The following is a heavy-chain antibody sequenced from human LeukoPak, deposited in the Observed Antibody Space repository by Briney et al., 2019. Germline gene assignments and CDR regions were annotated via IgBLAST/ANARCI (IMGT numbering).Heavy chain of an antibody. CDR1: GFTFSDYY. CDR2: TSSSGGTI. D-gene: IGHD6-19*01. CDR3: AGYSSGWFGAFDI. V-gene: IGHV3-11*04. Sequence: GGSLRLSCAASGFTFSDYYMSWIRQAPGKGLEWVSYTSSSGGTIYYADSVKGRFTISRDNAKNSLYLQMNSLRAEDTAVYYCAGYSSGWFGAFDIWGQGTMVTVSS. J-gene: IGHJ3*02.